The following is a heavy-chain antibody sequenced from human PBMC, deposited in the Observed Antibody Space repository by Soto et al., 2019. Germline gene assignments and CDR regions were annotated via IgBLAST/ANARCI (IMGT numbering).Heavy chain of an antibody. J-gene: IGHJ4*02. D-gene: IGHD3-3*01. CDR2: IKEDGSDM. Sequence: EVQLVESGGGLVQPGGSLRLSCAASGFTFSSYWMSWVRQAPGKGLEWVANIKEDGSDMYYVDSVKGRFTISRDNAKNSLYLQMNSLRAEDTAVYYWATEVWVYNDFWSGYSDNWGQGTLVTVSS. CDR1: GFTFSSYW. CDR3: ATEVWVYNDFWSGYSDN. V-gene: IGHV3-7*01.